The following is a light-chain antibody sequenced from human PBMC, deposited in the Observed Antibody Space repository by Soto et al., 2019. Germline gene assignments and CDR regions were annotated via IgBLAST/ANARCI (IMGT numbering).Light chain of an antibody. CDR2: GSS. J-gene: IGKJ5*01. CDR3: QQYSALPMT. CDR1: QTLCPSY. Sequence: IVLTQSPGPLSLSPGARATLSCRASQTLCPSYLAWGQQKPGHPPRLLIYGSSKRATGIPDRFSGSGSGPDFTLTISRLEHDDFGVYFCQQYSALPMTFGQGTRLQIK. V-gene: IGKV3-20*01.